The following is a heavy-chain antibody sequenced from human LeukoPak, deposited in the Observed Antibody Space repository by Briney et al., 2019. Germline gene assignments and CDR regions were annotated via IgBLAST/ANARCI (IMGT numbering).Heavy chain of an antibody. J-gene: IGHJ4*02. D-gene: IGHD1-1*01. CDR1: GFAFNTYW. CDR3: ARDRDGKDY. CDR2: IGQDGTEK. Sequence: GGSLRLSCAASGFAFNTYWMSWVRQAPGKGLEWVANIGQDGTEKHHVDSVRGRFTISRDNAKNSVYLQMNSLRAEDTAVYYCARDRDGKDYWGQGTLVTVSS. V-gene: IGHV3-7*03.